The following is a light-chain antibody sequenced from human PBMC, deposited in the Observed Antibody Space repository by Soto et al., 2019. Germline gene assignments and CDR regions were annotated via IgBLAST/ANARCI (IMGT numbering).Light chain of an antibody. Sequence: DIVMTQSPLSLPVTPGEPASISCRSSQSLLHSNGYNYLDWYLQKPGQSPQLLIYLGSNRASGVPDRFSCSGSGTDFTLKISRVEAEDVGVYYCMQALQTPLLTFGGGTTVEIK. V-gene: IGKV2-28*01. CDR3: MQALQTPLLT. CDR2: LGS. J-gene: IGKJ4*01. CDR1: QSLLHSNGYNY.